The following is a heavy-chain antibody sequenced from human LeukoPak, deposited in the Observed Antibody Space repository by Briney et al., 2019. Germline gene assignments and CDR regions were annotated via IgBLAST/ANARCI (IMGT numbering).Heavy chain of an antibody. CDR2: ISTTGSSI. J-gene: IGHJ4*02. Sequence: GGSLRLSCKVTGFTFGDHAMSWVRQAPGKGLEWVSYISTTGSSIYYADSVKGRFTISRDNVKNLLYLQMNSLRAEDTAVYYCARVQRGIAVALDYWGQGTLATVSS. V-gene: IGHV3-48*03. CDR1: GFTFGDHA. D-gene: IGHD6-19*01. CDR3: ARVQRGIAVALDY.